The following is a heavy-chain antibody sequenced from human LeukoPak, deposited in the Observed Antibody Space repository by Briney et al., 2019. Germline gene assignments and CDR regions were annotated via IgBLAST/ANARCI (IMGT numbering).Heavy chain of an antibody. J-gene: IGHJ4*02. V-gene: IGHV3-53*01. CDR2: IYSGGST. CDR1: GFTVISNY. CDR3: ARDLLYCSSTSCHDFYFDY. D-gene: IGHD2-2*01. Sequence: PGGSLRLSFAASGFTVISNYMSWVRQAPGKGLEWVSVIYSGGSTYYADSVKGRFTISRDNSKNTLYLQMNSLRAEDTAVYYCARDLLYCSSTSCHDFYFDYWGQGTLVTVSS.